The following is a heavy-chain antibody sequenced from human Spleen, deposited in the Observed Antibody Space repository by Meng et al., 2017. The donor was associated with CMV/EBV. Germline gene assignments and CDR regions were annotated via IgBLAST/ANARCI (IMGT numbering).Heavy chain of an antibody. D-gene: IGHD5-24*01. J-gene: IGHJ3*02. CDR2: IIPIFGTA. Sequence: SVKVSCKASGGTFSSYAITWVRQAPGQGLEWTGGIIPIFGTANYAQKFQGRVTITTDESTSTAYMELSSLRSEDTAVYYCARERVEMATITDAFDIWGQGTMVTVSS. V-gene: IGHV1-69*05. CDR3: ARERVEMATITDAFDI. CDR1: GGTFSSYA.